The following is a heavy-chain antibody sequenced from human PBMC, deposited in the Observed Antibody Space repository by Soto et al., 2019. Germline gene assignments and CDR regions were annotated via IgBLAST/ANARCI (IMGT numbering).Heavy chain of an antibody. V-gene: IGHV3-21*01. CDR3: ARELYANYYYGMDV. J-gene: IGHJ6*02. Sequence: EVQLVESGGGLVKPGGSLRLSCAASGFTFSSYSMNWVRQAPGKGLEWVSSISSSSSYIYYADSVKGRFTISRDNAKNSLYRQMNSLRAEDTAVYYCARELYANYYYGMDVWGQGTTVTVSS. CDR2: ISSSSSYI. CDR1: GFTFSSYS. D-gene: IGHD3-10*01.